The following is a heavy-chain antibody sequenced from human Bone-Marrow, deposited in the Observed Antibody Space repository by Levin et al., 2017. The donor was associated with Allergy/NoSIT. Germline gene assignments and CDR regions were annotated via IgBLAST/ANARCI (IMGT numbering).Heavy chain of an antibody. V-gene: IGHV3-73*01. Sequence: ASVKVSCAASGFTFSGSAIHWVRQASGKGLEWVGRIRSKANSYATEYAASVKGRFTISRDDSKNTAYLQMNSLKTEDTAVYYCTRVVRGVISGRWGQGTLVTVSS. D-gene: IGHD3-10*01. CDR1: GFTFSGSA. J-gene: IGHJ4*02. CDR3: TRVVRGVISGR. CDR2: IRSKANSYAT.